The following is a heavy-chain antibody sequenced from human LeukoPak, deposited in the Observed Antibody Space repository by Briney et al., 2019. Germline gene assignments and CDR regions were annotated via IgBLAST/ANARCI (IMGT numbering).Heavy chain of an antibody. CDR3: ARDGPAQMVDFDY. Sequence: DSVKVSCKASGYTFTGSGWYLYWLRQAPGQGLECVGWIHPNNGATLYAQKFQGRVAMTTDTSISTAYMELNRLRPGDTAMYYCARDGPAQMVDFDYWGQGTLVTVSS. J-gene: IGHJ4*02. V-gene: IGHV1-2*02. CDR2: IHPNNGAT. D-gene: IGHD3-10*01. CDR1: GYTFTGSGWY.